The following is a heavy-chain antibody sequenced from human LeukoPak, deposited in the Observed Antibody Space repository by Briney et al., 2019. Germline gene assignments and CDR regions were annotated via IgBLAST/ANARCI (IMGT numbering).Heavy chain of an antibody. CDR3: ARDPPFSSGWSQNHSDY. Sequence: PGGSLRLSCAPSGFTFDDFAMHWVRQAPGKGLEWVALISYDGGNKNYADSVKGRFTISRGNSKNTLYLHMNSLRPEDTAVYYCARDPPFSSGWSQNHSDYWGQGTLVTVSS. J-gene: IGHJ4*02. CDR2: ISYDGGNK. D-gene: IGHD6-19*01. V-gene: IGHV3-30*04. CDR1: GFTFDDFA.